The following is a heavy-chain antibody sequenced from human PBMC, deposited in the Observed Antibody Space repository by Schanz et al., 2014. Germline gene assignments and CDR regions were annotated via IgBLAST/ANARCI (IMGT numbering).Heavy chain of an antibody. Sequence: EVQLVESGGGLVKPGESLRLSCAASGFIFSAYTMNWVRQAPGKGLEWVSGISDNGISTYYADSVKGRFSISRENSKSILYLQMNSLRAEDTAVYYCAKAGSGWSTAGYYYWGQGTLVAVSS. J-gene: IGHJ4*02. CDR2: ISDNGIST. CDR1: GFIFSAYT. D-gene: IGHD6-19*01. CDR3: AKAGSGWSTAGYYY. V-gene: IGHV3-23*04.